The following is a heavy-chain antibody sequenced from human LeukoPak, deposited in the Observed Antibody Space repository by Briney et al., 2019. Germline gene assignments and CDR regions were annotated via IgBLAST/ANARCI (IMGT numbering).Heavy chain of an antibody. CDR1: VGAISSSRYY. J-gene: IGHJ4*02. CDR2: IYYRGSN. Sequence: SETLSLTCTVSVGAISSSRYYWGWIRQPPGKGRAWIGCIYYRGSNYYNPYLQSRVTISVDTSKNQFSLKLSSVTAAATALYYCGRGYGSSQFDYWGQGTLVTVSS. CDR3: GRGYGSSQFDY. D-gene: IGHD1-26*01. V-gene: IGHV4-39*07.